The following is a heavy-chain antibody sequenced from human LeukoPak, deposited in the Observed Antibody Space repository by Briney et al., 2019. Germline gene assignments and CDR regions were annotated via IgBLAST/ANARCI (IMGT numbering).Heavy chain of an antibody. J-gene: IGHJ6*02. D-gene: IGHD1-26*01. V-gene: IGHV3-53*01. CDR2: IYSGGST. CDR1: GFTVSSNY. Sequence: PGGSLRLSCAASGFTVSSNYMSWVRQAPGKGLEWVSVIYSGGSTYYADSVKGRFTISRDNSKNTLYLQMNSLRAEDTAVYYCARDQYLSEGGYGMDVWGQGTTVTVSS. CDR3: ARDQYLSEGGYGMDV.